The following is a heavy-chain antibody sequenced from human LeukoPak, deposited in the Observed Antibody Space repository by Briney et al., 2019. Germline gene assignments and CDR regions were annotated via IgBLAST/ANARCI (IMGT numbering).Heavy chain of an antibody. CDR2: ISSSSSYI. J-gene: IGHJ6*02. CDR1: GFTFSSYS. Sequence: GGSLRLSCAASGFTFSSYSMNWVRQAPGKGLEWVSSISSSSSYIYYADSVKGRFTISRDNAKNSLYLQMNSLRAEDTAVYYCARADIVVVPADNQPNGMDVWGQGTTVTVSS. D-gene: IGHD2-2*01. V-gene: IGHV3-21*01. CDR3: ARADIVVVPADNQPNGMDV.